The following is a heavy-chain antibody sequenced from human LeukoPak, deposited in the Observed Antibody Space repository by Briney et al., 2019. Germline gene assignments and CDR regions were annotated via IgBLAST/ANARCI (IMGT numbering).Heavy chain of an antibody. CDR1: GYTFTSYD. J-gene: IGHJ4*02. CDR2: MNPNSGNT. D-gene: IGHD2-15*01. V-gene: IGHV1-8*01. CDR3: ARDCSGGSCDHFDY. Sequence: ASVKVSCKASGYTFTSYDINWVRQAPGQGLEWMGWMNPNSGNTGYAQKFQGRVTMTRNTSISTAYMELSSLRSEDTAVYYCARDCSGGSCDHFDYWGQGTLVTVSS.